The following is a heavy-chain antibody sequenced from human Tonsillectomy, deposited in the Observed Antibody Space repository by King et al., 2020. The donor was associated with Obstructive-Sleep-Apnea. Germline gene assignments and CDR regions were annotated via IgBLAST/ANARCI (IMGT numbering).Heavy chain of an antibody. V-gene: IGHV5-10-1*01. CDR1: GYSFTSYW. D-gene: IGHD3-10*02. J-gene: IGHJ4*02. CDR3: ARHVRGAAQWDFDS. Sequence: QLVQSGAEVKKPGESLRISCKGSGYSFTSYWVNWVRQMPGKGLEWMGRIDPSDSYTNYSPSFQGHVTISANKSISTAYLQWCSLKASDTAIYYCARHVRGAAQWDFDSWGQGTLVTVSS. CDR2: IDPSDSYT.